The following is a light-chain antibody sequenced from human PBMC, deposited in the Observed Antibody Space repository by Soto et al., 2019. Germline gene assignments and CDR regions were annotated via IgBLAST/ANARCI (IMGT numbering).Light chain of an antibody. CDR1: QSVSNNY. J-gene: IGKJ1*01. Sequence: EIVLTQSPGTMSLSPAERATLSCRASQSVSNNYLAWYQPKPGQAPRLPIYVASNRATSMPDLFSGSGSGTDFALTISRLEPEDFAVYYCQQYSSSGTFGQGTKVEIK. CDR3: QQYSSSGT. V-gene: IGKV3-20*01. CDR2: VAS.